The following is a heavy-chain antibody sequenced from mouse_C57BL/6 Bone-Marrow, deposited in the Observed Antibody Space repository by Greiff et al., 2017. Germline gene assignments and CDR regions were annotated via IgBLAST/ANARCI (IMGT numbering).Heavy chain of an antibody. CDR1: GYTFTSYW. Sequence: VKLQQPGAELVKPGASVKLSCKASGYTFTSYWMHWVKQRPGQGLEWIGMIHPNSGSTNYNEKFKSKATLTVDKSFSTAYMQLSSLTSEDSAVYYCARLGGYYVYYYAMDYWGQGTSVTVSS. D-gene: IGHD2-3*01. J-gene: IGHJ4*01. CDR3: ARLGGYYVYYYAMDY. V-gene: IGHV1-64*01. CDR2: IHPNSGST.